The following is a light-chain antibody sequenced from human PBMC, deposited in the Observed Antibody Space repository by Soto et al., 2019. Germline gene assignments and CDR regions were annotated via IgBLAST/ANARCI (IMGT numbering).Light chain of an antibody. CDR3: QQRSNWPGT. CDR2: DAS. J-gene: IGKJ4*01. Sequence: EIVLTQSPATLSLSPGERATLSCRASQSLSNYLAWYQQKPGQAPRLLIYDASSRATGVPARFSGSGSGTDFTLTISSLEPEDFAVYYCQQRSNWPGTFGGGTKVEIK. V-gene: IGKV3-11*01. CDR1: QSLSNY.